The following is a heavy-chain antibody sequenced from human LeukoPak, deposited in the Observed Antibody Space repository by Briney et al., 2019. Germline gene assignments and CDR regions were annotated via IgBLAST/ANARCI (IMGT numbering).Heavy chain of an antibody. CDR2: INHSGST. CDR3: ARAGRRQLVWGHWFDP. D-gene: IGHD3-16*01. CDR1: GGSFSGYY. V-gene: IGHV4-34*01. Sequence: SETLSLTCAVYGGSFSGYYWSWIRQPPGKGLEWIGGINHSGSTNYNPSLKSRVTISVDTSKNQFSLKLSSVTAADTAVYYCARAGRRQLVWGHWFDPWGQGTLVTVSS. J-gene: IGHJ5*02.